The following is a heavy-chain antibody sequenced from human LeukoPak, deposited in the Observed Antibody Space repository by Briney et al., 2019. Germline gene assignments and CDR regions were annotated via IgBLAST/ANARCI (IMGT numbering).Heavy chain of an antibody. J-gene: IGHJ6*04. D-gene: IGHD4-17*01. CDR2: IVVGSGNT. CDR1: GFTSTSSA. CDR3: ATRERGHDYGDYPSYGMDV. Sequence: TSVKVSCKASGFTSTSSAMQWVRQARGQRLEWIGWIVVGSGNTNYAQKFQERVTITRDMSTSTAYMELSSLRSEDTAVYYCATRERGHDYGDYPSYGMDVWGKGTTVTVSS. V-gene: IGHV1-58*02.